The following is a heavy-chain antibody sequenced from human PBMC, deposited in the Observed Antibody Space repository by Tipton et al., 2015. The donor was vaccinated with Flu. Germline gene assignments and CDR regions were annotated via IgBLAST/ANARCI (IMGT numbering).Heavy chain of an antibody. J-gene: IGHJ3*02. Sequence: TLSLTCAVYGGPFSGYYWSWIRQPPGKGLEWIGEINHSGSTNYNPPLKSRVTISVDTSKNQFSLKLSSVTAADTAVYYCARGLGVVVAVAFDIWGQGTMVTVSS. V-gene: IGHV4-34*01. CDR1: GGPFSGYY. CDR3: ARGLGVVVAVAFDI. D-gene: IGHD2-15*01. CDR2: INHSGST.